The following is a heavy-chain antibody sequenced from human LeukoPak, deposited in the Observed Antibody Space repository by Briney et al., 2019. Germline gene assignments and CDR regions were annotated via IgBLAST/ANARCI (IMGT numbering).Heavy chain of an antibody. CDR3: ARGSRRFDP. V-gene: IGHV4-34*01. Sequence: SETLSLTCAVYGGSFSGYYWSWIRQPPGKGLEWIGEIDHSGSTNYNPSLKSRVTISVDTSKNQFSLKLSSVTAADTAVYYCARGSRRFDPWGQGTLVTVSS. J-gene: IGHJ5*02. CDR1: GGSFSGYY. CDR2: IDHSGST.